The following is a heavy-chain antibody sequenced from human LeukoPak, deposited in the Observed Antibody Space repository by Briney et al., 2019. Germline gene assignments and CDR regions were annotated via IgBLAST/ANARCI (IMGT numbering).Heavy chain of an antibody. CDR1: GFIFSAYE. V-gene: IGHV3-48*03. Sequence: GGSLRLSCAASGFIFSAYEMDWVRQAPGKGLEWLSYISGSGDTIYYAESVKGRFTISRDNAQNSLYLQMNSLRAEDTAVYYCVSAYGGLLDHWGQGTLVTVSS. CDR2: ISGSGDTI. CDR3: VSAYGGLLDH. D-gene: IGHD3-16*01. J-gene: IGHJ4*02.